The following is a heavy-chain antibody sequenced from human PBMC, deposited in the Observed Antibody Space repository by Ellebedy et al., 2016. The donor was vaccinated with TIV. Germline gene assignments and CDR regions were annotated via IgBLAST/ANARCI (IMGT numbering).Heavy chain of an antibody. CDR2: ISYDGNNE. D-gene: IGHD6-13*01. Sequence: GGSLRLSCAASGFTFSSYGMHWVRQAPGKGLEWVAVISYDGNNEYYADSVKGRFTISRDNSKNTLYLQMNSLRAEDTVVYYCAKALGGAAAGSPFDYWGQGTLVTVSS. CDR3: AKALGGAAAGSPFDY. CDR1: GFTFSSYG. J-gene: IGHJ4*02. V-gene: IGHV3-30*18.